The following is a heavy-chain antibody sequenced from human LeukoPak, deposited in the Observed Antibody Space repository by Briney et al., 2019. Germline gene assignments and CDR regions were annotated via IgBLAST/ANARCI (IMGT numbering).Heavy chain of an antibody. CDR3: ARERRSVGRELLRGYFDY. J-gene: IGHJ4*02. CDR1: GGTFSSYA. Sequence: GASVKVSCKASGGTFSSYAISWVRQAPGQGLEWMGRIIPVFGTANYAQKFQGRVTITTDESTSTAYMELSSLRSEDTAVYYCARERRSVGRELLRGYFDYWGQGTLVTVSS. D-gene: IGHD1-26*01. CDR2: IIPVFGTA. V-gene: IGHV1-69*05.